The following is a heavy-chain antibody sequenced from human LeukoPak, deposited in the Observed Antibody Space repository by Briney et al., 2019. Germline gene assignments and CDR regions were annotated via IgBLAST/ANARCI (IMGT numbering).Heavy chain of an antibody. V-gene: IGHV4-39*01. D-gene: IGHD5-18*01. CDR2: IYYSGST. Sequence: TSETLSLTCTVSGGSISSYYWSWIRQPPGKGLEWIGSIYYSGSTYYNPSLKSRVTISVDTSKNQFSLKLSSVTAADTAVYYCASRSSSGYSYGYREDYWGQGTLVTVSS. CDR3: ASRSSSGYSYGYREDY. CDR1: GGSISSYY. J-gene: IGHJ4*02.